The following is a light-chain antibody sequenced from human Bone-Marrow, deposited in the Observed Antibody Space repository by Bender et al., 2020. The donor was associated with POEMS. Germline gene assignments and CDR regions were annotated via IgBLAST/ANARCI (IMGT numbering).Light chain of an antibody. Sequence: QSVLTQPPSASGTPGQRVTISCSGGSSNIGAHAVNWYQHLPGTAPKLLIYSSHRRPSEVPDRFSGSRSGTSASLAISGLQSEDEADYYCYSTDSSGYHWVFGGGTKLTVL. CDR1: SSNIGAHA. J-gene: IGLJ3*02. V-gene: IGLV1-44*01. CDR3: YSTDSSGYHWV. CDR2: SSH.